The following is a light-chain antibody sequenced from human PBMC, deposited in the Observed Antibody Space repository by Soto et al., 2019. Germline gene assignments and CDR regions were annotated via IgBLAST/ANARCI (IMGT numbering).Light chain of an antibody. J-gene: IGKJ4*01. V-gene: IGKV1-39*01. Sequence: DIQMTQSPSSLSASVGDRVTITCRAGQTVTDYLNWYQHKPGKAPKLLIYSASTLQSGVPSRFSGSGSGTDFTLTISSLQSEDCAIYYCQQYHTWPITFGGGTKVDIK. CDR3: QQYHTWPIT. CDR2: SAS. CDR1: QTVTDY.